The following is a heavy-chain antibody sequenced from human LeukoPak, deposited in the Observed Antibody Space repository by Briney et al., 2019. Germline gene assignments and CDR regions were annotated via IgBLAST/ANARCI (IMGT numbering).Heavy chain of an antibody. CDR1: GGTFNNYA. Sequence: GASVKVSCKTSGGTFNNYAISWVRQAPGQGLEWMGRVVPMFGIRNYPQTFRGRVNITADKATNTVYMELRSLRADDTAIYYCATEPSRSYSFDHLDFWGLGTPVTVSS. CDR2: VVPMFGIR. V-gene: IGHV1-69*04. J-gene: IGHJ4*02. CDR3: ATEPSRSYSFDHLDF. D-gene: IGHD5-12*01.